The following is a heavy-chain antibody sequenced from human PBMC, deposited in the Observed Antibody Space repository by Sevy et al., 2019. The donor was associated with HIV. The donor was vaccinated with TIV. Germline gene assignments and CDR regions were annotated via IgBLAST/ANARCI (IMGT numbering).Heavy chain of an antibody. D-gene: IGHD6-19*01. CDR1: GFTYSSYG. CDR3: ARESITVAGIGYYFDY. J-gene: IGHJ4*02. CDR2: IWYDGSNK. Sequence: GGSLRLSCAASGFTYSSYGMHWVHQAPGKGLEWVAVIWYDGSNKEYADSVKGRFTISRDNSKNTLYVQMNSLRAEDTAVYYCARESITVAGIGYYFDYWGQGTLVTVSS. V-gene: IGHV3-33*01.